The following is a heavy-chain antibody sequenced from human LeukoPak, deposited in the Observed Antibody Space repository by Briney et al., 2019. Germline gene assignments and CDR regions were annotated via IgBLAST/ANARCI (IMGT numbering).Heavy chain of an antibody. CDR1: GFTFSXDG. Sequence: GGXXXLXXXASGFTFSXDGMSXXXXXPXXXXXXXXXXKQDGSEKYYVDSVKGRFTISRDNAKTSLYLQMNSLRAEDTAVYYCARDHCSSTSCYRHYMDVWGKGTTVTVSS. J-gene: IGHJ6*03. CDR3: ARDHCSSTSCYRHYMDV. V-gene: IGHV3-7*01. D-gene: IGHD2-2*01. CDR2: XKQDGSEK.